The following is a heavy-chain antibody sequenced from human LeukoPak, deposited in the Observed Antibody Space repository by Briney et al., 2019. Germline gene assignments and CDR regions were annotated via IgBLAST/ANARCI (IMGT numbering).Heavy chain of an antibody. V-gene: IGHV3-20*04. CDR3: ARAGFTFSDYFGSFFDY. CDR1: GFTLDDYG. J-gene: IGHJ4*02. Sequence: GGSLRLSCAASGFTLDDYGMSWVRQAPGKGLEWVSGINWNGGSTGYADSVKGRFTISRDNAKNSLYLQMNSLRAEDTAVYYCARAGFTFSDYFGSFFDYWGQGTLVTVSS. CDR2: INWNGGST. D-gene: IGHD3-10*01.